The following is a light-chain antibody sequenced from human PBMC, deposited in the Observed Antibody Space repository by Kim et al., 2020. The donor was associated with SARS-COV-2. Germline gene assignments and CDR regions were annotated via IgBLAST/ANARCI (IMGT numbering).Light chain of an antibody. CDR1: QSVSSK. CDR2: AAS. J-gene: IGKJ2*01. V-gene: IGKV3-15*01. CDR3: QQYNNWPYT. Sequence: EIVMTQSPATLSVSPGERATLSCMASQSVSSKLAWYQQKPGQAPRFLIYAASTRATGIPARFSGSGSGTEFTLTISSLQSEDFAVYYCQQYNNWPYTFGQGTKLEI.